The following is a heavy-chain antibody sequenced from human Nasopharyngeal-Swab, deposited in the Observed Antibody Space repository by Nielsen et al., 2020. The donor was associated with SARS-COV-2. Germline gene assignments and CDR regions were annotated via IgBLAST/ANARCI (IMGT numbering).Heavy chain of an antibody. CDR1: GFTFSSYA. D-gene: IGHD3-22*01. CDR3: ANIPPYYYDSSGYYDY. J-gene: IGHJ4*02. Sequence: GEHLKISCAASGFTFSSYAMSWVRQAPGKGLEWVSAIIDSGGSTYYADSVKGRFTISRDNSKNTLYLQMHSLRAEDTAVYYCANIPPYYYDSSGYYDYWGQGTLVTVSS. V-gene: IGHV3-23*01. CDR2: IIDSGGST.